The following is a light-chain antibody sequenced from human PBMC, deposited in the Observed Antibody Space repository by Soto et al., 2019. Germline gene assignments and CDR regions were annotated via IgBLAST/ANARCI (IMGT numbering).Light chain of an antibody. CDR2: GAS. V-gene: IGKV3-20*01. CDR1: QSVSSSY. J-gene: IGKJ1*01. Sequence: EIVLTQSPGTLSLSPGERATLSCRASQSVSSSYLAWYQQKPGQAPRLLIYGASSRATGIPDRFSGSGSGTDFTLPISRLEPEDFAVYSCQQYGSPYVTFGKGTK. CDR3: QQYGSPYVT.